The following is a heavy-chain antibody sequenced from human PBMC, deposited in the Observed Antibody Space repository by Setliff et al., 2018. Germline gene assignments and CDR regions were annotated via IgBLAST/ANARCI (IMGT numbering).Heavy chain of an antibody. CDR3: AKDFTWDRRYYFDY. D-gene: IGHD1-26*01. V-gene: IGHV3-23*01. J-gene: IGHJ4*02. CDR2: ISGSGDST. CDR1: EFTFSSYA. Sequence: QTGGSLRLSCAASEFTFSSYAMSWVRQAPGKGLEWVSAISGSGDSTYYADSVKGRFTISRDNSKNTLYLQMNSLRAEDTAVYYCAKDFTWDRRYYFDYWGQGALVTVSS.